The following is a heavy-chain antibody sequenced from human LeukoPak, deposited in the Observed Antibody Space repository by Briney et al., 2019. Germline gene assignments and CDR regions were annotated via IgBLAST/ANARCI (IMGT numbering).Heavy chain of an antibody. V-gene: IGHV4-59*12. CDR2: IYYSGST. Sequence: SETLSLTCTVSGGSISPYYWSWIRQPPGKGLEWIGYIYYSGSTNYNPSLKSRVTIPVDTSKNQFSLKLSSVTAADTAVYYCARGRRILYGWFDPWGQGTLVTVSS. CDR3: ARGRRILYGWFDP. J-gene: IGHJ5*02. CDR1: GGSISPYY. D-gene: IGHD2-8*01.